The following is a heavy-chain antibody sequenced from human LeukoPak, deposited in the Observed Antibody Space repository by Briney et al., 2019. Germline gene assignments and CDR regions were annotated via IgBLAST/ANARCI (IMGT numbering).Heavy chain of an antibody. CDR1: GGSFSGYY. D-gene: IGHD3-3*01. CDR2: INHSGST. J-gene: IGHJ4*02. CDR3: ARDLYDFWSGYLYFDY. V-gene: IGHV4-34*01. Sequence: SETLSLTCAVYGGSFSGYYWSWIRQPPGKGLEWIGEINHSGSTNYNPSLKSRVTISVDTSKNQFSLKLSSVTAADTAVYYCARDLYDFWSGYLYFDYWGQGTLVTVSS.